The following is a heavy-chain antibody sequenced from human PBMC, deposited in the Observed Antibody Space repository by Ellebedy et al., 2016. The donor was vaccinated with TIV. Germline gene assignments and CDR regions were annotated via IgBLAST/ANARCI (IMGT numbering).Heavy chain of an antibody. J-gene: IGHJ4*02. CDR2: IYSGADGGDT. CDR3: AKDAADSGGKFDY. CDR1: GFTVSSNY. D-gene: IGHD4-23*01. Sequence: GESLKISCAASGFTVSSNYMNWVRQAPGKGLEWVSVIYSGADGGDTYYADSVKGRFTISRDNSTNTLYLQMNSLRTDDTAVYYCAKDAADSGGKFDYWGQGAVVTVSS. V-gene: IGHV3-53*01.